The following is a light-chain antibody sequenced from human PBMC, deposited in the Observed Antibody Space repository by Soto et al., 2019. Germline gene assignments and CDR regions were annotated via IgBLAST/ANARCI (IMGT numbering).Light chain of an antibody. CDR3: QQFHTTPT. Sequence: DIQMTQSPSSLSASVGDRVTITCRASQSISDHLNWYQQKPGKAPNLLMYVASSLQSGVPSRFSGRGSGTDFTLTITRLQPEDLATYYCQQFHTTPTFGQGTKLEIK. CDR2: VAS. J-gene: IGKJ2*01. CDR1: QSISDH. V-gene: IGKV1-39*01.